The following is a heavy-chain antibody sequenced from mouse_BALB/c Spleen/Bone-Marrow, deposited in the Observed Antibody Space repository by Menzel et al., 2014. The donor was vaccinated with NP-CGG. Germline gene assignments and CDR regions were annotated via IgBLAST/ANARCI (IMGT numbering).Heavy chain of an antibody. D-gene: IGHD1-2*01. CDR3: TRLHYYGYSAY. V-gene: IGHV4-1*02. J-gene: IGHJ3*01. CDR1: GFDFSRFW. Sequence: EVKLMESGGGLVQPGGSLKLSCAASGFDFSRFWMSWVRQAPGKGLEWIGEINPDSSTINYTPSLKDKFIISRVNAKNTLYLQKGKVRSEDTALYYCTRLHYYGYSAYWGQGTLVTVST. CDR2: INPDSSTI.